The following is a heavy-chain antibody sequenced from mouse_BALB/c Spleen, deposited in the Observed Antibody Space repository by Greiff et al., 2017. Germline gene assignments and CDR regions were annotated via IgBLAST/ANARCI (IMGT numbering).Heavy chain of an antibody. V-gene: IGHV1-18*01. J-gene: IGHJ2*01. CDR3: ARQDYYDSRGSYFDY. CDR2: INPNNGGT. D-gene: IGHD1-1*01. Sequence: VQLQQSGPELVKPGASVKIPCKASGYTFTDYNMDWVKQSHGKSLEWIGDINPNNGGTNYNQKFKGKATLTVDKSSSTAYMELRSLTSEDTAVYYCARQDYYDSRGSYFDYWGQGTTLTVSS. CDR1: GYTFTDYN.